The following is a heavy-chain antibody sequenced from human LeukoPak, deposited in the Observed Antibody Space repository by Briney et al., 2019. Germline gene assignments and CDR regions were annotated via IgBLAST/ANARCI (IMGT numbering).Heavy chain of an antibody. Sequence: SGGSLRLSCAASGFTFSSYAIHWVRQAPGKGLEWVAVISYDGSKKYYADSVKGRFTISRDNSKNTLYLQMNTLRAEDTAVYYCARDLTPYLPRDYCSSTSCYIGFDYWGQGTLVSVCS. J-gene: IGHJ4*02. CDR2: ISYDGSKK. D-gene: IGHD2-2*02. CDR1: GFTFSSYA. CDR3: ARDLTPYLPRDYCSSTSCYIGFDY. V-gene: IGHV3-30-3*01.